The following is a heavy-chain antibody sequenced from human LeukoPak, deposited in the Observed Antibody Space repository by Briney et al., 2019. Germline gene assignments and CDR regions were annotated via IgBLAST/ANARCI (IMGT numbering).Heavy chain of an antibody. CDR1: GGSISSYY. CDR2: ICYSRST. V-gene: IGHV4-59*01. J-gene: IGHJ5*02. D-gene: IGHD2-2*01. CDR3: ARAIVRCYSTSCYAGWFDP. Sequence: SETLSLTCTVSGGSISSYYWSWIRQPPGKGLEWIGYICYSRSTNYNPSLKSRVTISVDTSKNRFSLKLSSVTAADTAVYYCARAIVRCYSTSCYAGWFDPWGQGTLVTVSS.